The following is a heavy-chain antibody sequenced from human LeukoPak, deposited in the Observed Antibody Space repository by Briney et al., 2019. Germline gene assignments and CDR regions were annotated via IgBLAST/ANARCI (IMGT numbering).Heavy chain of an antibody. J-gene: IGHJ4*02. D-gene: IGHD5-24*01. V-gene: IGHV5-51*01. Sequence: GESLKISCKASGYPFTGYWIGWLRQMPGKGLEWMGIIFPHDSSIRYSPSFQGQVTISADKSISTAYLQWTSLKASDTAMYYCARHLRGDDYRHLDYWGQGTLVSVSS. CDR1: GYPFTGYW. CDR2: IFPHDSSI. CDR3: ARHLRGDDYRHLDY.